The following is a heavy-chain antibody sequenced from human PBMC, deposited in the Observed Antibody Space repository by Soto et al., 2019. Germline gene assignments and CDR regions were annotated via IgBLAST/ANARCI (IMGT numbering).Heavy chain of an antibody. D-gene: IGHD2-8*01. J-gene: IGHJ4*02. V-gene: IGHV4-30-4*01. CDR3: ARNGALDY. CDR2: ILYTGTT. CDR1: GGSVSSGDYY. Sequence: QVQLQESGPGLVKPSQTLSLTCTVSGGSVSSGDYYWSWIRQPPGKGLEWIGYILYTGTTNYNPSLESRLTISVDTSKNQFSLKLTSVTAADTAVYYCARNGALDYWGRGTLVTVSS.